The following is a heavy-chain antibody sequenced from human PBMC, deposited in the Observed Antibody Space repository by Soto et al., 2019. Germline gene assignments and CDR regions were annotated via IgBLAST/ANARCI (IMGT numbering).Heavy chain of an antibody. CDR3: ARGRASGSYYLLDY. CDR2: INPNSGNI. Sequence: ASVKVSCKASGNTFTSYDINWVRQATGHGLEWMGWINPNSGNIGYAQKFQGRVTMTRDTAIRTAYMEVSRLRSDDTAVYYCARGRASGSYYLLDYWGQATLVPVSS. CDR1: GNTFTSYD. V-gene: IGHV1-8*01. J-gene: IGHJ4*02. D-gene: IGHD3-10*01.